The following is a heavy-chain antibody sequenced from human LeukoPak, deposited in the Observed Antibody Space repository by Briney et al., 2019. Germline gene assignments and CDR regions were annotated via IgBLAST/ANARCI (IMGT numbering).Heavy chain of an antibody. V-gene: IGHV5-51*01. CDR1: GYSFTSHW. D-gene: IGHD2-15*01. Sequence: GESLKISCKGSGYSFTSHWIGWVRQMPGKGLEWMGIIYPGDSDTRYSPSFQGQVTISADKSISTAYLQWSSLKASDTAMYYCARHVVVVAATPQSYYMDVWGKGTTVTVSS. J-gene: IGHJ6*03. CDR2: IYPGDSDT. CDR3: ARHVVVVAATPQSYYMDV.